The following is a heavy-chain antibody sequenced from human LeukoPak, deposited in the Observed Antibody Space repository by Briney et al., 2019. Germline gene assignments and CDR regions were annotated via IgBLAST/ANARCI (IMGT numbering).Heavy chain of an antibody. D-gene: IGHD6-13*01. CDR3: AREGGIAAAGNAFDI. CDR1: GYTFTGYY. V-gene: IGHV1-2*06. CDR2: INPNSGGT. Sequence: ASVKVSCKASGYTFTGYYMHWVRQAPGQGLKWMGRINPNSGGTNYAQKFQGRVTMTRDTSISTAYMELSRLRSDDTAVYYCAREGGIAAAGNAFDIWGQGTMVTVSS. J-gene: IGHJ3*02.